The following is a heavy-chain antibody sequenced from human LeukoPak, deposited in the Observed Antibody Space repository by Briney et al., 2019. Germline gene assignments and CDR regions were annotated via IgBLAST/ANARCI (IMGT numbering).Heavy chain of an antibody. CDR3: ARVVRGLFNLGD. CDR2: ISSSTSYI. CDR1: GFTFSSYS. D-gene: IGHD3-10*01. Sequence: GGSLRLSCAASGFTFSSYSMNWVRQAPGKGLEWVSSISSSTSYIYYADSVKGRFTVSRDNAKNSLFLQMNSLRDEDTAVYYCARVVRGLFNLGDWGQGTLVTVSS. V-gene: IGHV3-21*06. J-gene: IGHJ4*02.